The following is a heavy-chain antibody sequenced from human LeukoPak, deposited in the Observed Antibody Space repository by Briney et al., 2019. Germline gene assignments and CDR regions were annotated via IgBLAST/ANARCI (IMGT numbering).Heavy chain of an antibody. Sequence: SETLSLTCAVYGGSFSGYYWSWIRQPPGKGLEWIGEINHSGSTNYNPSLKSRVTISVDTSKNQFSLKLSSVTAADTAVYYCARDPARPGYGMDVWGQGTTVTVSS. J-gene: IGHJ6*02. CDR2: INHSGST. CDR1: GGSFSGYY. V-gene: IGHV4-34*01. CDR3: ARDPARPGYGMDV.